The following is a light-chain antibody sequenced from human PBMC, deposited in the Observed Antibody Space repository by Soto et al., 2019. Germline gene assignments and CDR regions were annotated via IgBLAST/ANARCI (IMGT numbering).Light chain of an antibody. J-gene: IGKJ1*01. Sequence: DIVMTQSPDSLAVSLGERATINCKSSQSVLYSSSNKNYLAWYQQKPGQPPKLLISWASTRESGVPDRFSGSGSGRDFTLTISSLQAEDVAVYYCQQYYSNPRTFGQGTKVAIK. CDR1: QSVLYSSSNKNY. V-gene: IGKV4-1*01. CDR3: QQYYSNPRT. CDR2: WAS.